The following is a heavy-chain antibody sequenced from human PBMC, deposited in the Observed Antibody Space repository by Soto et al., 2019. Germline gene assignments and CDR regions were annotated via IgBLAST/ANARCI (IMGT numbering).Heavy chain of an antibody. Sequence: QPGGSLRLSCAASGFTFSSYAMHWVRQAPGKGLEWVAVISYDGSNKYYADSVKGRFTISRDNSKNTLYLQMNSLRAEDTAVYYCARDQVGYSSSWYGYNWFDPWGQGTLVTVSS. CDR2: ISYDGSNK. CDR1: GFTFSSYA. D-gene: IGHD6-13*01. CDR3: ARDQVGYSSSWYGYNWFDP. J-gene: IGHJ5*02. V-gene: IGHV3-30-3*01.